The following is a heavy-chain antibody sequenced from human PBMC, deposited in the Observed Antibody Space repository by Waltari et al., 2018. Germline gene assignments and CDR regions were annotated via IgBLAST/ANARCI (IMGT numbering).Heavy chain of an antibody. CDR1: GGSISSGSYY. CDR3: ARGEAAAGTLRGWFDP. Sequence: QVQLQESGPGLVKPSQTLSLTCTVSGGSISSGSYYWSWIRQPAGKGVEWIGRICTSGRTNYNPSLKSRVTISVDTSKNQFSLKLSSVTAADTAVYYCARGEAAAGTLRGWFDPWGQGTLVTVSS. J-gene: IGHJ5*02. D-gene: IGHD6-13*01. V-gene: IGHV4-61*02. CDR2: ICTSGRT.